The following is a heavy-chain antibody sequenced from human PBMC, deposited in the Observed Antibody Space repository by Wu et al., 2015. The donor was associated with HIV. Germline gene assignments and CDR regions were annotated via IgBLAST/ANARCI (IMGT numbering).Heavy chain of an antibody. Sequence: QVHLVQFGGEVKKPGSSVKVTCKASGDGFTSYAVSWVRQAPGQGLEWMAGINPLFGTTKFAQKFQGRLTITTDELRTTAYMELRNLRSEDTALYFCTRSTFAGSSDTWYSFDKWGQGTLVTVSS. D-gene: IGHD6-13*01. CDR1: GDGFTSYA. CDR2: INPLFGTT. J-gene: IGHJ4*02. CDR3: TRSTFAGSSDTWYSFDK. V-gene: IGHV1-69*05.